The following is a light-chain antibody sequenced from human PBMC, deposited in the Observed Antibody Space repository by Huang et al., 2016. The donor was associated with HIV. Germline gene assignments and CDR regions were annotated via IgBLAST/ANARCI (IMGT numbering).Light chain of an antibody. V-gene: IGKV1-39*01. CDR2: GAS. CDR1: QANNTY. Sequence: IQMIQSPTSLSASVGNRVTITCRASQANNTYLNWFQQKPGKAPKLLIYGASTLHTGVPSRFRGSGSGTDFALTISGLQLDDLGTYYCQQSYSSSITFGQGTRL. J-gene: IGKJ5*01. CDR3: QQSYSSSIT.